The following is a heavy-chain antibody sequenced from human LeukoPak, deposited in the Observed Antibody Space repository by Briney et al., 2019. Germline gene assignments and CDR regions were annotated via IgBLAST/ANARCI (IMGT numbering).Heavy chain of an antibody. Sequence: GGSLRLSCAPSGFTFSSYWMGWVRQAPGKGLEWLANINQGGSEKYYVDSVKGRFTISRDNAKNSLFLQMNSLRAEDTAVYYCARDVGDLWGQGTLVTVSS. J-gene: IGHJ4*02. V-gene: IGHV3-7*01. CDR2: INQGGSEK. CDR3: ARDVGDL. D-gene: IGHD2-21*02. CDR1: GFTFSSYW.